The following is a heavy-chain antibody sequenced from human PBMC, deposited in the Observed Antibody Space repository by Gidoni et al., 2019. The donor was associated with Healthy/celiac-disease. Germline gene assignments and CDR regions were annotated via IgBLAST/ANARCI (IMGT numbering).Heavy chain of an antibody. J-gene: IGHJ4*02. V-gene: IGHV3-21*01. CDR1: GFTVSSDS. D-gene: IGHD3-22*01. CDR3: ASDPNYDSSGSLLFDY. CDR2: ISSSSSYI. Sequence: EVQLVESGGGLVKPGGSLRLSCAASGFTVSSDSMNWVRQAPGKGLEWVSSISSSSSYIYYADSVKGRFTISRDNAKNSLYLQMNSLRAEDTAVYYCASDPNYDSSGSLLFDYWGQGTLVTVSS.